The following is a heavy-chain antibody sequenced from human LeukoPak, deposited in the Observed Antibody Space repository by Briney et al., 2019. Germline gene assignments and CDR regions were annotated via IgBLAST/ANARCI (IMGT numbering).Heavy chain of an antibody. CDR2: ISYDGSNK. J-gene: IGHJ4*02. CDR3: AKYSSSWYAFDY. CDR1: GFTFSDYY. D-gene: IGHD6-13*01. V-gene: IGHV3-30*18. Sequence: GGSLRLSCAASGFTFSDYYMDWVRQAPGKGLEWVAVISYDGSNKYYADSVKGRFTISRDNSKNTLYLQMNSLRAEDTAVYYCAKYSSSWYAFDYWGQGTLVTVSS.